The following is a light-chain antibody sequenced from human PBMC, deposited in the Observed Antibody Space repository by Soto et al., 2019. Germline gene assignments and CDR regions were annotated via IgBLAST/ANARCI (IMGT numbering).Light chain of an antibody. J-gene: IGKJ1*01. CDR3: QQYYNWPPWT. Sequence: EIVMTQSPATLSVSPGERATLSCRASQSVSSNLAWYQQKPGQAPRLLIYGASTRATGIPARFSGSGSGTAFTLTISSRQSEDVSVYYCQQYYNWPPWTFGQGTKVEIK. V-gene: IGKV3-15*01. CDR1: QSVSSN. CDR2: GAS.